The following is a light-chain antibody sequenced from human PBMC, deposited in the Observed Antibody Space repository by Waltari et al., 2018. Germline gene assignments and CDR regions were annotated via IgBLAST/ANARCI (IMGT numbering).Light chain of an antibody. CDR1: QSILYTSNNKNY. V-gene: IGKV4-1*01. Sequence: EIVMTQSPESLAVSLGETATITCKSSQSILYTSNNKNYLAWYQQKPGQPPRLFIYWASSRDSGVPDRFSGSGSGTDFTLTISSLQAEDVAVYYCQQYVDNPRTFGQGTRLEIK. CDR3: QQYVDNPRT. CDR2: WAS. J-gene: IGKJ2*01.